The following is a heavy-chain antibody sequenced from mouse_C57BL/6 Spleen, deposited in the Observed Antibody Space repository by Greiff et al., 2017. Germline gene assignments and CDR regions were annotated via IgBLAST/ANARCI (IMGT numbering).Heavy chain of an antibody. J-gene: IGHJ2*01. Sequence: EVQLVESGGDLVKPGGSLKLSCAASGFTFSSYGMTWVRQTPDKRLEWVATISSGGSYTYYPDSVKGRFTISRDNAKNTLYLQMSSLKSEDTAMYYCARHYYVSSYYFDYWGQGTTLTVSS. D-gene: IGHD1-1*01. V-gene: IGHV5-6*01. CDR2: ISSGGSYT. CDR3: ARHYYVSSYYFDY. CDR1: GFTFSSYG.